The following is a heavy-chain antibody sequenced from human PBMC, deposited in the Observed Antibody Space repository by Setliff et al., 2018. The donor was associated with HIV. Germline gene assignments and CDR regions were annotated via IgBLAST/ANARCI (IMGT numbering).Heavy chain of an antibody. CDR2: ITIYNGNI. V-gene: IGHV1-45*02. J-gene: IGHJ4*02. D-gene: IGHD1-1*01. CDR1: GYTFTYPY. CDR3: ARQLSNSLDY. Sequence: ASVKVSCKASGYTFTYPYLHWVRQAPGQALEWMGWITIYNGNIKYARKFQDRIIISREMSLTTTYMQLNSLKSEDTAMYYCARQLSNSLDYWGQGTLVTVSS.